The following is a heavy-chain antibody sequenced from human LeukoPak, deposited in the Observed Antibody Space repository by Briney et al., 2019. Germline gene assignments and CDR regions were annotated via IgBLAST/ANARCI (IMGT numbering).Heavy chain of an antibody. D-gene: IGHD6-19*01. CDR2: IWYDGSNK. J-gene: IGHJ4*02. V-gene: IGHV3-33*06. Sequence: GRSLRLSCAASGFTFSDYGMHWVRQAPGKGLEWVAVIWYDGSNKYYADSVKGRFTISRDNSKNTLYLQMNSLRAEDTAAYYCAKALNGLVDYWGQGTLVTVSS. CDR3: AKALNGLVDY. CDR1: GFTFSDYG.